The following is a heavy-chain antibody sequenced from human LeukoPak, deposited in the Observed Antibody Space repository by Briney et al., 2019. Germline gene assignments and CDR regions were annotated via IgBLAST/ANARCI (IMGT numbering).Heavy chain of an antibody. CDR2: IYYSGST. CDR3: ARTTMVRGTYYMDV. Sequence: SETLSLTCTVSGGSISSNSYYWGWIRQPPGKGLKWIGSIYYSGSTYYNPSLKSRVTISVDTSKNQFSLKLSSVTAADTAVYYCARTTMVRGTYYMDVWGKGTTVTISS. D-gene: IGHD3-10*01. V-gene: IGHV4-39*01. CDR1: GGSISSNSYY. J-gene: IGHJ6*03.